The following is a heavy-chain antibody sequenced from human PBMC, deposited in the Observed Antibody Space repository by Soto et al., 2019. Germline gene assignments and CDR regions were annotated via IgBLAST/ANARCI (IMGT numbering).Heavy chain of an antibody. CDR3: ARLYYDILTGYYGFDP. J-gene: IGHJ5*02. CDR1: GGSISGDYY. Sequence: SETLSLTCTVSGGSISGDYYWNWIRQAPGKGLEWIGYVYHTGSTYHNPSLKSRGSISVDTSNNQFSLKLSSVTAADTAVCYCARLYYDILTGYYGFDPWGQGTLVTVSS. CDR2: VYHTGST. D-gene: IGHD3-9*01. V-gene: IGHV4-30-4*02.